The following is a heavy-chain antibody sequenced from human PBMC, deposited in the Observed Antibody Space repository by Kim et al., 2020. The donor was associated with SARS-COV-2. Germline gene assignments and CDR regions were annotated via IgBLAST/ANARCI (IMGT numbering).Heavy chain of an antibody. V-gene: IGHV1-2*06. CDR1: GYTFTGYY. J-gene: IGHJ4*02. Sequence: ASVKVSCKASGYTFTGYYMHWVRQAPGQGLEWMGRINSDGGGTNYAQKFQGRVTMTRDTSISTAYMELSRLRSDDTALYYCARGHYDSSGFYQIDYWGQG. CDR2: INSDGGGT. D-gene: IGHD3-22*01. CDR3: ARGHYDSSGFYQIDY.